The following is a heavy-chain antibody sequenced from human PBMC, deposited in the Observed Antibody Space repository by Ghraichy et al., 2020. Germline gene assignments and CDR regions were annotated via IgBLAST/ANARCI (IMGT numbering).Heavy chain of an antibody. CDR3: ARDSSQNGDPDAFDI. D-gene: IGHD4-17*01. CDR1: GYSISSGYY. CDR2: IYHSGST. Sequence: SETLSLTCTVSGYSISSGYYWGWIQQPPGKGLEWIGSIYHSGSTYYNPSLKSRVTISVDTSKNQFSLKLSSVTAADTAVYYCARDSSQNGDPDAFDIWGQGTMVTVSS. V-gene: IGHV4-38-2*02. J-gene: IGHJ3*02.